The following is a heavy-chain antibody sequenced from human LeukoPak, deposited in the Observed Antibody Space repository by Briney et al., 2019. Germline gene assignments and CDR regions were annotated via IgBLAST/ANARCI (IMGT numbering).Heavy chain of an antibody. V-gene: IGHV4-59*08. CDR1: GGSISSYY. D-gene: IGHD1-26*01. CDR2: IYHSGST. CDR3: ARLWELLPPATFDP. J-gene: IGHJ5*02. Sequence: PSETLSLTCNVSGGSISSYYWSWIRQPPGKGLERIGYIYHSGSTNYNPSLKSRVTISIDTSKNQFSLKLPSVTAADTAVYYCARLWELLPPATFDPWGQGTLVTVSS.